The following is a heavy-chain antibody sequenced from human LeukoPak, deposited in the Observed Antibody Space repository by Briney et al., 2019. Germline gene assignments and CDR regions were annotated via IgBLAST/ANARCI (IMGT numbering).Heavy chain of an antibody. J-gene: IGHJ4*02. Sequence: GGSLRLSCAASGCTFSSYAVNWVRQAPGKGLEWVSLITGRSPATYYTDSVKGRFTISRDNSRNTLYLQINNLRAEDTAVYYCAKARCSNSDCYMPDWWGQGALVTVSS. CDR3: AKARCSNSDCYMPDW. V-gene: IGHV3-23*01. D-gene: IGHD2-2*02. CDR2: ITGRSPAT. CDR1: GCTFSSYA.